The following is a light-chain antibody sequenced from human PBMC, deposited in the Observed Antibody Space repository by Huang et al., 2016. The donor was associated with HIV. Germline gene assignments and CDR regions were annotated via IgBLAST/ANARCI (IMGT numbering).Light chain of an antibody. J-gene: IGKJ3*01. CDR3: QKCNIAPFT. CDR1: QAISNY. CDR2: AAS. V-gene: IGKV1-27*01. Sequence: DIQRTQSPSSLSASVGDRVTITCRASQAISNYLAWYQQKPGKVPKLLIYAASTLQSGVPSRFSGSGSGTDFTLTISSLQPEDVATYYCQKCNIAPFTFGPGTKVDIK.